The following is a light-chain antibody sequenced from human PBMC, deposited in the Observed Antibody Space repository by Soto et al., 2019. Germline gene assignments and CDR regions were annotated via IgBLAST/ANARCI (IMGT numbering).Light chain of an antibody. Sequence: QSALTQPASVSGSPGQSITISCSGTSXDIGAYDLVSRYQQHPGRAPKLIIYEVSHRFSGLSYRFSGSKSGNTASLTISGLQAEDEGDYYCTSXAPGRIYVFGSGTKVTVL. CDR2: EVS. CDR1: SXDIGAYDL. CDR3: TSXAPGRIYV. J-gene: IGLJ1*01. V-gene: IGLV2-14*03.